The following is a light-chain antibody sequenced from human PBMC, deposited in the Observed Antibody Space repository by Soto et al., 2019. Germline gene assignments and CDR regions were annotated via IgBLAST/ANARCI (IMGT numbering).Light chain of an antibody. V-gene: IGKV1-13*02. CDR2: DVS. CDR3: EHFYSYPLT. Sequence: AIQLTQSPSSLSASVGDRVTITCRASQGISSALAWYQQKPGKALKLLIYDVSSLESGVPSRFSGSGSGTDFTLTISSLQPEDFATYYCEHFYSYPLTFGGGTKVEIK. CDR1: QGISSA. J-gene: IGKJ4*01.